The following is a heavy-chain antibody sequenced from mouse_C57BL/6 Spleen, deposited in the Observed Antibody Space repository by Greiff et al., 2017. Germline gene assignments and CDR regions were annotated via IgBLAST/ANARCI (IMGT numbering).Heavy chain of an antibody. Sequence: VQRVESGPELVKPGASVKISCKASGYSFTSYYIHWVKQRPGQGLEWIGWIYPGSGNTKYNEKFKGKATLTADTSSSTAYMQLSSLTSEDSAVYYCARETNYYGSSYGYFDVWGTGTTVTVSS. CDR3: ARETNYYGSSYGYFDV. CDR1: GYSFTSYY. V-gene: IGHV1-66*01. CDR2: IYPGSGNT. D-gene: IGHD1-1*01. J-gene: IGHJ1*03.